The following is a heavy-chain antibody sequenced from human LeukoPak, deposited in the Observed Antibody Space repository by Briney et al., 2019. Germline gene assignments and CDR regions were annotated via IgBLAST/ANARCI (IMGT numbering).Heavy chain of an antibody. J-gene: IGHJ6*02. CDR2: IIPIFGTA. Sequence: ASVKVSCKASGGTFSSYAISWVRQAPGQGLEWVGGIIPIFGTANYAQKFQGRVTVTADESTSTAYMELSSLRSEDTAVYYCARCKGQLWFLASDYYYYGMDVWGQGTTVTVSS. CDR1: GGTFSSYA. D-gene: IGHD5-18*01. CDR3: ARCKGQLWFLASDYYYYGMDV. V-gene: IGHV1-69*13.